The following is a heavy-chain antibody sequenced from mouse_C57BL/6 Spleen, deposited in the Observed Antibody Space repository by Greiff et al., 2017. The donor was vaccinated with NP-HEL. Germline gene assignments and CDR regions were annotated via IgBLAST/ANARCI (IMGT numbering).Heavy chain of an antibody. CDR1: GYSFTGYY. V-gene: IGHV1-42*01. CDR2: INPNTGGT. D-gene: IGHD3-1*01. CDR3: SRARGNDYYAMDY. Sequence: EVQLQQSGPELVKPGASVKISCKASGYSFTGYYMNWVKQSPEKSLEWIGEINPNTGGTTYNQKFKAKSTLNVDKSSSTAYLQLQSLTSEDSAVYYCSRARGNDYYAMDYWGQGTSVTVSS. J-gene: IGHJ4*01.